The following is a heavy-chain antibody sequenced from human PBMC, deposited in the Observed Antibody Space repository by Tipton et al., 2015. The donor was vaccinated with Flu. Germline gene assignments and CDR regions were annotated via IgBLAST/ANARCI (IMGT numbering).Heavy chain of an antibody. CDR3: ARRDYSNYVSDPKNWFDP. CDR1: GGSISSGSYY. CDR2: ISRTGST. V-gene: IGHV4-61*02. J-gene: IGHJ5*02. Sequence: TLSLTCTVSGGSISSGSYYWIWIRQPAGKGLEWIGRISRTGSTNYNPSLKSRVTISVDTSKNQFSLKLISVTAADTAVYYCARRDYSNYVSDPKNWFDPWGQGTLVTVSS. D-gene: IGHD4-11*01.